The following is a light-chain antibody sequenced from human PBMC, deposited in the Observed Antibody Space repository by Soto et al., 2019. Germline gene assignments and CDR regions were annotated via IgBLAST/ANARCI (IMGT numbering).Light chain of an antibody. V-gene: IGLV3-21*04. CDR2: YYS. CDR1: NIGSKS. CDR3: RVWDSSSEHRV. Sequence: SYELTQPPSVSVAPGKTARITCGGTNIGSKSVHWYPQKPRQAPVVDISYYSDRPSGIPERFSGSNSGNTATLTISRVEGGDESDYYCRVWDSSSEHRVFGTGTKLTVL. J-gene: IGLJ1*01.